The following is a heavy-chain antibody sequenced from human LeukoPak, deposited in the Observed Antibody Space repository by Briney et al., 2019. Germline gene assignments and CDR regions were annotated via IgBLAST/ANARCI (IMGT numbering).Heavy chain of an antibody. V-gene: IGHV3-33*01. CDR1: GFTFSSYG. J-gene: IGHJ4*02. Sequence: GGSLRLSCAASGFTFSSYGMHWVRAAPGKGLEWVAVIWYDGSNKYYAGSVKGRFTISRDNSKNTQYLQMNSLRAEDTAVYYCARGFYYDSSGADYWGQGTQVTVSS. CDR3: ARGFYYDSSGADY. CDR2: IWYDGSNK. D-gene: IGHD3-22*01.